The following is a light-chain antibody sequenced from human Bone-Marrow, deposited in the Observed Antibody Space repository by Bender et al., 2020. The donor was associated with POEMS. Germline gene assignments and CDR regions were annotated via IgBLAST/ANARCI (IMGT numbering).Light chain of an antibody. Sequence: QSALTQPASVSGSPGQSITISCTGTSSDVGNYNLVSWYQQHPGKVPKLMIYEVSKRPSGVPDRFSGSKSGNTASLTVSGLQAEDEADYYCSSYAGNSMIFGGGTKLTVL. CDR2: EVS. CDR3: SSYAGNSMI. V-gene: IGLV2-14*02. J-gene: IGLJ2*01. CDR1: SSDVGNYNL.